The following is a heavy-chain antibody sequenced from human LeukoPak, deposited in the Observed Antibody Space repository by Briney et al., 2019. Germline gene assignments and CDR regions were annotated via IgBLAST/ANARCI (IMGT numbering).Heavy chain of an antibody. CDR3: AREYSSSHQEGR. J-gene: IGHJ4*02. CDR2: ISYDGSNK. V-gene: IGHV3-30-3*01. CDR1: GFTFSSYA. Sequence: GSLRLSCAASGFTFSSYAMHWVRQAPGKGLEWVAVISYDGSNKYYADSVKGRFTISRDNSKNTLYLQMNSLRAEDTAVYYCAREYSSSHQEGRWGQGTLVTVSS. D-gene: IGHD6-13*01.